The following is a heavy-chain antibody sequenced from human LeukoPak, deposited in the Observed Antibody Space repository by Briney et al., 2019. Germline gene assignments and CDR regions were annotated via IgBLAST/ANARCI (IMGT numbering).Heavy chain of an antibody. Sequence: ASVKVSCKASGYTFTSYGISWVRQAPGQGLEWMGWISAYNGNTNYAQKLQGRVTMTTDTSTSTAYMELRSLRSDDTAVYYCAREPLSWGRDYYYYMDVWGKGTTVTVS. CDR1: GYTFTSYG. CDR3: AREPLSWGRDYYYYMDV. V-gene: IGHV1-18*01. CDR2: ISAYNGNT. D-gene: IGHD7-27*01. J-gene: IGHJ6*03.